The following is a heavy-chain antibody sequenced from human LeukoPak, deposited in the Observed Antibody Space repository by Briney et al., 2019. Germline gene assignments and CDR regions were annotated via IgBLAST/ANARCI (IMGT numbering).Heavy chain of an antibody. CDR3: ATGYSSGWHADFDY. CDR1: GFTFSSYA. D-gene: IGHD6-19*01. J-gene: IGHJ4*02. V-gene: IGHV3-21*01. CDR2: ISTSSTYI. Sequence: GGSLRLSCAASGFTFSSYAMSWVRQAPGKGLEWVSSISTSSTYIYYADSVKGRFTFSRDNTKNSLFLQMNSLRAEDTAVYYCATGYSSGWHADFDYWGQGTLVTVSS.